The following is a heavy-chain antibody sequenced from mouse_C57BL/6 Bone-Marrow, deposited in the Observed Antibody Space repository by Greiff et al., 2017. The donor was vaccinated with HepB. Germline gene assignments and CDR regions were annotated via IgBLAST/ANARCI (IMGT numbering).Heavy chain of an antibody. CDR1: GYTFTDYN. CDR2: INPNNGGT. D-gene: IGHD2-1*01. V-gene: IGHV1-22*01. Sequence: EVQLQQSGPELVKPGASVKMSCKASGYTFTDYNMHWVKQSHGKSLEWIGYINPNNGGTSYNQKFKGKATLTVNKSSSTAYMELRSLTSEDSAVYYCARSKALWYPIFPMDYWGQGTSVTVSS. CDR3: ARSKALWYPIFPMDY. J-gene: IGHJ4*01.